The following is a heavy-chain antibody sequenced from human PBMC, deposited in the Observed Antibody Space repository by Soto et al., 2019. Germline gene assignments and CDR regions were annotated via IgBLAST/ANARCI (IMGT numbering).Heavy chain of an antibody. V-gene: IGHV1-24*01. CDR3: ATEGVREYQLLFADRRAFDI. J-gene: IGHJ3*02. Sequence: QVQLVQSGAEVKKPGASVKVSCKVSGYTLTELSMHWVRQAPGKGLEWMGGFDPEDGEKIYAQKFQGRVTMTEDTSTDTAYMELSSLRSEDTAVYYCATEGVREYQLLFADRRAFDIWGQGTMVTVSS. D-gene: IGHD2-2*01. CDR2: FDPEDGEK. CDR1: GYTLTELS.